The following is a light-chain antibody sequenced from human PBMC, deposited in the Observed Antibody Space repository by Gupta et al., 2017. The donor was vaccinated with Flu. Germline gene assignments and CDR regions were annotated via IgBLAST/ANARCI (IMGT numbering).Light chain of an antibody. CDR2: GAS. J-gene: IGKJ4*01. CDR3: QQYYSYPRT. V-gene: IGKV1-8*01. Sequence: PSSLSASAGDRVTITCRASQNISSYLAWYQQKPGKAPKFLIYGASTLQSGVPSRFSGSGSGTDFTLIISSLQSEDFATYYCQQYYSYPRTFGEGTKVEIK. CDR1: QNISSY.